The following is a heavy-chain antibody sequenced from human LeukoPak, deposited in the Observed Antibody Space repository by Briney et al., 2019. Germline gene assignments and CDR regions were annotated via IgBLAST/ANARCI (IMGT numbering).Heavy chain of an antibody. CDR3: ARQGRYCSSTSCYVPY. CDR1: GASISSSSYS. Sequence: SETLSLTCTVSGASISSSSYSWGWIRQPPGKGLEWIGNIHYSGSTSYNPSLRSRVTISVDTSKNQFPLKLASVTAADTAVYYCARQGRYCSSTSCYVPYWGQGTLVTVSS. D-gene: IGHD2-2*01. J-gene: IGHJ4*02. V-gene: IGHV4-39*01. CDR2: IHYSGST.